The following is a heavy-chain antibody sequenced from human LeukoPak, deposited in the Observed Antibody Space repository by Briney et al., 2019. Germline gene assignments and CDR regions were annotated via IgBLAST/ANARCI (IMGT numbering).Heavy chain of an antibody. Sequence: SETLSPTCTVSGGSISSGGYYWSWIRQHPEKGLEWIGYVYYSGSTYHNLSLKSRITISLDASKNQFSLKLRSVTAADTAVYYCARWRVGFGESRSPRKDYHGMDVWGKGTTVTVS. V-gene: IGHV4-31*03. CDR3: ARWRVGFGESRSPRKDYHGMDV. D-gene: IGHD3-10*01. CDR2: VYYSGST. J-gene: IGHJ6*04. CDR1: GGSISSGGYY.